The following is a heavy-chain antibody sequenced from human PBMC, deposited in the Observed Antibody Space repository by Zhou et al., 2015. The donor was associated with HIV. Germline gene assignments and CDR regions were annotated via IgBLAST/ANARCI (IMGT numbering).Heavy chain of an antibody. CDR2: IDNDASRT. D-gene: IGHD1-26*01. CDR3: AKRIHSGKYYGLEF. CDR1: GFTFSYYW. Sequence: VQSGGDSVHPGGSLRLSCTASGFTFSYYWMHWVRQVPGKGLVWVSRIDNDASRTNYADSVKGRFSIFRDNDKKTVYLQMTNLKIEDTAIYYCAKRIHSGKYYGLEFWGQGTRVIVSS. V-gene: IGHV3-74*02. J-gene: IGHJ4*01.